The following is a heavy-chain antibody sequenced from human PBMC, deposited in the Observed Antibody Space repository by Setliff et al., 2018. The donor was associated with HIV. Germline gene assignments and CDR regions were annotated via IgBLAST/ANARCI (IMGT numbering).Heavy chain of an antibody. CDR1: GGSISSRSYY. CDR3: AREGTYSGTYWVRRVASFDI. CDR2: ISYSGNT. V-gene: IGHV4-39*07. Sequence: SETLSLTCSVSGGSISSRSYYWGWIRQPPGKGLEWIGTISYSGNTYYNPSLKSRITISADTPKNQFSLKLSSVTAADTAVYYCAREGTYSGTYWVRRVASFDIWGQGTMVTVSS. D-gene: IGHD1-26*01. J-gene: IGHJ3*02.